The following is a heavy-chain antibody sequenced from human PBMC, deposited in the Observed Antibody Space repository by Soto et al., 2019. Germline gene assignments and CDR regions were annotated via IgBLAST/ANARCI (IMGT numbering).Heavy chain of an antibody. Sequence: EVQQLESGGGLVQPGGSLRLSCAASGFTFSTYAMSWVRQAPGKGLEWVSAISGTGGSTYYADSVKGRFTISRDNSKNTLYLQMNSLRAEDTAVYYCAKNWDTTSSSSSHWGQGTLVTVSS. J-gene: IGHJ4*02. CDR1: GFTFSTYA. CDR2: ISGTGGST. D-gene: IGHD6-6*01. CDR3: AKNWDTTSSSSSH. V-gene: IGHV3-23*01.